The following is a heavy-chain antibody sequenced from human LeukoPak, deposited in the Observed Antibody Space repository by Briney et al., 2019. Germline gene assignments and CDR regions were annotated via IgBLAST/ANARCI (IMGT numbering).Heavy chain of an antibody. V-gene: IGHV3-48*04. CDR1: GFTFSSYA. J-gene: IGHJ5*02. CDR3: ARQEGSGWYLYWFDP. D-gene: IGHD6-19*01. CDR2: ISSSGSTI. Sequence: PGGSLRLSCAASGFTFSSYAMSWVRQAPGKGLEWVSYISSSGSTIYYADSVKGRFTISRDNAKNSLYLQMNSLRAADTAVYYCARQEGSGWYLYWFDPWGQGTLVTVSS.